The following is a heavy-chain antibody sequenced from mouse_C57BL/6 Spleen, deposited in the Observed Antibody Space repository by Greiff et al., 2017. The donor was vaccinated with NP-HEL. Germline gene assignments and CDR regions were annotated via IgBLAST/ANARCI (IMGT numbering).Heavy chain of an antibody. CDR1: GFSLTSYG. CDR3: AREGDYDHWYFDV. D-gene: IGHD2-4*01. V-gene: IGHV2-6*03. J-gene: IGHJ1*03. CDR2: IWSDGST. Sequence: VKLKESGPGLVAPSQSLSITCTVSGFSLTSYGVHWVRQPPGKGLEWLVVIWSDGSTTYNSALKSRLSISKDNSKSQVFLKMNSLQTDDTAMYYCAREGDYDHWYFDVWGTGTTVTVSS.